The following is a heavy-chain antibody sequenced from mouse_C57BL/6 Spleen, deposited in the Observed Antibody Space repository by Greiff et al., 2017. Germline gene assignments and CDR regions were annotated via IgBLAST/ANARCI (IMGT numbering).Heavy chain of an antibody. J-gene: IGHJ2*01. D-gene: IGHD2-4*01. CDR1: GYTFTDYE. V-gene: IGHV1-15*01. Sequence: VQLQQSGAELVRPGASVTLSCKASGYTFTDYEMHWVKQTPVHGLEWIGAIDPETGGTAYNQKFKGKAILTADKSSSTAYMELRSLTSEDSAVYYCTREWDDYDVCYWGQGTTLTVSS. CDR3: TREWDDYDVCY. CDR2: IDPETGGT.